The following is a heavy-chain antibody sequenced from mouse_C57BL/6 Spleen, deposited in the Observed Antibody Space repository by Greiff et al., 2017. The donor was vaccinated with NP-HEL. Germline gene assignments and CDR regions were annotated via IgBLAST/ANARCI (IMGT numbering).Heavy chain of an antibody. CDR2: IRYKANNYAT. CDR1: GFTFSDAW. CDR3: TRSYGSSYAMDY. V-gene: IGHV6-6*01. D-gene: IGHD1-1*01. J-gene: IGHJ4*01. Sequence: EVQLVESGGGLVQPGGSMKLSCAASGFTFSDAWMDWVRQSPEKGLEWVAEIRYKANNYATYYAESVKGRFTISRDDSKSSVYLQMNRIKTEDTGNYCSTRSYGSSYAMDYWGQGTSVTVSS.